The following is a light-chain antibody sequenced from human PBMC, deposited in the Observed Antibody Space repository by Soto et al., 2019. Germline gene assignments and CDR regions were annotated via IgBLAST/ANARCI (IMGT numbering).Light chain of an antibody. CDR3: QQYNNWPWT. V-gene: IGKV3-15*01. Sequence: EIVMTQSPVTLSVSPGGRATLSCRASQSISDTLAWYQQKPGQAPRLLIHGASTRATGFPGRFSGSGSGTDFTLTISSLQSEDFAVYYCQQYNNWPWTFGQGTKVDIK. J-gene: IGKJ1*01. CDR2: GAS. CDR1: QSISDT.